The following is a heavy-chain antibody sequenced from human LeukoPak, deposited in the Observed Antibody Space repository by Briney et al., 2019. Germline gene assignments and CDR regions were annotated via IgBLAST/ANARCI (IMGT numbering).Heavy chain of an antibody. CDR2: VSSSGSTI. CDR3: AELGITVIGGV. J-gene: IGHJ6*04. CDR1: GFTFSSYE. D-gene: IGHD3-10*02. Sequence: GGSLRLSCAASGFTFSSYEMNWVRQAPGKGLEWVSYVSSSGSTIYYADSVKGRFTISRDNAKNSLYLQMNSLRAEDTAVYYCAELGITVIGGVWGKGTTVTISS. V-gene: IGHV3-48*03.